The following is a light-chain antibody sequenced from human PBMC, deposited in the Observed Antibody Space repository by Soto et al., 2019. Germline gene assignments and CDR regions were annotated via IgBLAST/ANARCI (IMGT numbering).Light chain of an antibody. CDR2: EVS. Sequence: QSALTQPPSASGSPGQSVTISCTGTSSDVGGYNYVSWYQQHPGNAPKLMIYEVSKRPTGVPDRFSGSKSGNTASLTVSGLQAEDEADYYCNSYAGSNNWMFGGGTKLTVL. CDR3: NSYAGSNNWM. CDR1: SSDVGGYNY. J-gene: IGLJ3*02. V-gene: IGLV2-8*01.